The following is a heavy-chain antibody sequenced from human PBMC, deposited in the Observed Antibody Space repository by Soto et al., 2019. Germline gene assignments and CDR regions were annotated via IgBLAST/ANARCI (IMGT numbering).Heavy chain of an antibody. CDR2: ISGSGGST. CDR1: GFTFSSYA. V-gene: IGHV3-23*01. Sequence: PGGSLRLSCAASGFTFSSYAMSWVRQAPGKGLEWVSAISGSGGSTYYADSVKGRFTISRDNSKNTLYLQMNSLRAEDTAVYYCAKDRGYSYGPGSSPYNWYFDLWGRGTLVTVPQ. J-gene: IGHJ2*01. D-gene: IGHD5-18*01. CDR3: AKDRGYSYGPGSSPYNWYFDL.